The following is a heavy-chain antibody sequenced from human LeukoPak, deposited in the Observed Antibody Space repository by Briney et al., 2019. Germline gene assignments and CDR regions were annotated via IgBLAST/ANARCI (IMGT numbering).Heavy chain of an antibody. Sequence: GGPWRLSCAPSGLTFISHGLTWVRKPQGKGLDGVANIKKDGSARSCVDSVKGRFTISRDNAKNSLYLQMNSLRAEDAAVYYCARDLAGGYNWNDIPAFDIWGQGTMVTVSS. D-gene: IGHD1-1*01. V-gene: IGHV3-7*03. CDR1: GLTFISHG. CDR3: ARDLAGGYNWNDIPAFDI. J-gene: IGHJ3*02. CDR2: IKKDGSAR.